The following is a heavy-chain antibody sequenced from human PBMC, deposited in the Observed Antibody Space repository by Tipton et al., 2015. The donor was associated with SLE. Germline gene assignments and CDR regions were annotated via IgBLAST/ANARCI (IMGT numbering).Heavy chain of an antibody. CDR3: AVGYSFDY. CDR2: IYYSGGT. CDR1: GGSISSYY. Sequence: TLSLTCTVSGGSISSYYWSWIRQPPGKGLEWIGYIYYSGGTNYNPSLKSRVTISVDTSKNQFSLKLSSVTAADTAVYYCAVGYSFDYWGQGTLVTVSS. D-gene: IGHD5-18*01. J-gene: IGHJ4*02. V-gene: IGHV4-59*01.